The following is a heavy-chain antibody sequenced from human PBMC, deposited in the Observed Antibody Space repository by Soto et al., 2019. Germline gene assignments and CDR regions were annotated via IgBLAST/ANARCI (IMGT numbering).Heavy chain of an antibody. D-gene: IGHD5-18*01. V-gene: IGHV3-23*01. CDR3: AKGSAYSHGFYGMDV. CDR2: ISTTGDTT. J-gene: IGHJ6*02. CDR1: GFTFSNYA. Sequence: PGGSLRLSCAASGFTFSNYALSWVRQAPGKGLEWVSTISTTGDTTYYAESVKGRFTISRDTSKNTLFLRMNSLRAEDTAVYYCAKGSAYSHGFYGMDVWGQGTTVTVSS.